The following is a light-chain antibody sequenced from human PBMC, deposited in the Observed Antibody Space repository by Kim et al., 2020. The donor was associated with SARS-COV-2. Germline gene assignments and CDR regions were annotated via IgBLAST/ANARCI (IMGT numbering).Light chain of an antibody. CDR3: GTWDSSLSDVV. J-gene: IGLJ2*01. V-gene: IGLV1-51*01. Sequence: QSVLTQPPSVSAAPGQKVTISCSGSSSNIGNNYVSWYQQLPGTAPKLLIYDNNKRPSGIPDRFSGSKSGTSATLGITGLQTGDEADYYCGTWDSSLSDVVFGGGTHLTVL. CDR1: SSNIGNNY. CDR2: DNN.